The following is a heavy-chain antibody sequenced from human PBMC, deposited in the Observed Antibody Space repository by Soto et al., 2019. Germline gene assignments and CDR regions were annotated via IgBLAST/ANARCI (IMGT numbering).Heavy chain of an antibody. CDR3: AREPSYRGSYYSYYYYGMDV. V-gene: IGHV3-48*02. Sequence: GGSLRLSCAASGFTFSSYSMNWVRQAPGKGLEWVSYISSSISTIYYADSVKGRFTISRDNAKNSLYLQMNSLRDEDTAVYYCAREPSYRGSYYSYYYYGMDVWGQGTTVTVSS. CDR2: ISSSISTI. J-gene: IGHJ6*02. D-gene: IGHD1-26*01. CDR1: GFTFSSYS.